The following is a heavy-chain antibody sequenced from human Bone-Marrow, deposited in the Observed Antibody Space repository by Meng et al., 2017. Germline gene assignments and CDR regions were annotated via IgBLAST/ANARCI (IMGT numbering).Heavy chain of an antibody. V-gene: IGHV1-69*05. CDR2: IIPIFGTA. Sequence: SVKVSCKASGGTFSSYAMSWVRQAPGQGLEWMGGIIPIFGTANYAQKFQGRVTITTDESTSTAYMELSSLRSEDTAVYYCARAEDYGDYSRGVYYFGYWGQG. J-gene: IGHJ4*01. CDR3: ARAEDYGDYSRGVYYFGY. CDR1: GGTFSSYA. D-gene: IGHD4-17*01.